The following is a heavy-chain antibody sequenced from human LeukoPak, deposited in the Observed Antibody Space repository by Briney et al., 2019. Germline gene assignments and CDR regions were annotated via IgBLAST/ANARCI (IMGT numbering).Heavy chain of an antibody. V-gene: IGHV1-2*02. Sequence: ASVKVSCKASGYTFTGYYMHWVRQAPGQGLGWMGWINPNSGGTNYAQKFQGRVTMTRDTSISTAYMELSRLRSDDTAVYYCARDRIFGVVIPLDYWGQGTLVTVSS. J-gene: IGHJ4*02. CDR1: GYTFTGYY. CDR3: ARDRIFGVVIPLDY. CDR2: INPNSGGT. D-gene: IGHD3-3*01.